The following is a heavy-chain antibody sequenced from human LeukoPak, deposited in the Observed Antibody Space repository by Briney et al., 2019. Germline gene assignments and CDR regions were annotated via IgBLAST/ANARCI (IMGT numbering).Heavy chain of an antibody. D-gene: IGHD3-16*01. CDR3: AKGGFNGDAFDI. CDR2: ISYDGSNK. Sequence: GRSLRLSCAASGFTFSSYGMHWVRQAPGKGLEWVAVISYDGSNKYYADSVKGRFTISRDNSKNTLYLQMNSLRAEDTAVYYCAKGGFNGDAFDIWGQGTMVTVSS. CDR1: GFTFSSYG. V-gene: IGHV3-30*18. J-gene: IGHJ3*02.